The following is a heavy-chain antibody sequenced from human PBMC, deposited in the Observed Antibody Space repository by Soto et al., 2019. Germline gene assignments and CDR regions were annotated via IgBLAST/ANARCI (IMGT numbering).Heavy chain of an antibody. CDR2: ISYDGSNK. V-gene: IGHV3-30-3*01. CDR3: ARAPPYYYYYGMDV. J-gene: IGHJ6*02. Sequence: PGGSLRFSCAASGFTFSSYAMHWVRQAPGKGLEWLAVISYDGSNKYYADSVKGRFTISRDNSKNTLYLQMNSLKAEDTAVYYFARAPPYYYYYGMDVGYQETTVTVSS. CDR1: GFTFSSYA.